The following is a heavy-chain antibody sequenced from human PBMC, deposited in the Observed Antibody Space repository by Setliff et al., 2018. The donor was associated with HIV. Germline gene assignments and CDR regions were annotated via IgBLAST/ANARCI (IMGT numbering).Heavy chain of an antibody. CDR3: TRRYCTSTSCSSPYDY. CDR2: ISPDSTYI. Sequence: GGSLRLSCAASGFTFNDFSMNWVRQAPGKGLEWVSSISPDSTYIYYADSVKGRFTISRDNAKNSLYLQMNSLRAEDTAVYYCTRRYCTSTSCSSPYDYWGRGTLVTVSS. V-gene: IGHV3-21*01. CDR1: GFTFNDFS. J-gene: IGHJ4*02. D-gene: IGHD2-2*01.